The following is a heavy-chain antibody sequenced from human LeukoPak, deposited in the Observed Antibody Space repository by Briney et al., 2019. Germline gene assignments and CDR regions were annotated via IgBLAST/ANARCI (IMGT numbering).Heavy chain of an antibody. J-gene: IGHJ4*02. D-gene: IGHD1-14*01. CDR1: GYTFTSYY. CDR3: ARARPGYYFDY. CDR2: KNPNSGNT. V-gene: IGHV1-8*02. Sequence: ASVKVSCKASGYTFTSYYMRWVRQATGQGLEWMGWKNPNSGNTGYAQKFQGRVTMTRNTSISTAYMELSSLRSEDTAVYYCARARPGYYFDYWGQGTLVTVSS.